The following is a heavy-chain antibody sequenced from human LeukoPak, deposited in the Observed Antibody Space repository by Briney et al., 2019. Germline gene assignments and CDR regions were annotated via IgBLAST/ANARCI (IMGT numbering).Heavy chain of an antibody. CDR3: ASSLRADHDAFDI. CDR2: IYYSGST. V-gene: IGHV4-39*01. CDR1: GGSISSSSYY. J-gene: IGHJ3*02. D-gene: IGHD6-25*01. Sequence: SETLSLTCTVSGGSISSSSYYWGWIRQPPGKGLEWIGSIYYSGSTYYNPSLKSRVTISVDTSKNQFSLKLSSVTAADTAVYYCASSLRADHDAFDIWGQGTMVTVSS.